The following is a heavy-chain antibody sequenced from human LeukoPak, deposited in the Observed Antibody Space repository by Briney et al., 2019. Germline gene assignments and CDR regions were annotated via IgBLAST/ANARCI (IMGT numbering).Heavy chain of an antibody. Sequence: PSETLSLTCTVSGGSISSSSYYWGWIRQPPGKGLEWIGSIYYSGSTYYNPSLKSRVTISVDTSKNQFSLKLSSVTAADTAVYYCARGPNPSYLDYWGQGTLVTVSS. CDR3: ARGPNPSYLDY. J-gene: IGHJ4*02. CDR1: GGSISSSSYY. V-gene: IGHV4-39*01. CDR2: IYYSGST.